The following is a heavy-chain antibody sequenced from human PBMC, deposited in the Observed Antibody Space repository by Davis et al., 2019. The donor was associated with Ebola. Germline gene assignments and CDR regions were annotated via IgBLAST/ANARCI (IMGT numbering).Heavy chain of an antibody. V-gene: IGHV3-7*03. CDR2: IKQDGSEK. Sequence: GASLRLSCAPSGFTFSSYWMSWVRQAPGKGLEWVANIKQDGSEKYYVDSVKGRFTISRDNAKNSLYLQMNSLRAEDTAVYYCARDSVATIGIIGWPTPDYWGQGTLVTVSS. CDR3: ARDSVATIGIIGWPTPDY. D-gene: IGHD5-12*01. CDR1: GFTFSSYW. J-gene: IGHJ4*02.